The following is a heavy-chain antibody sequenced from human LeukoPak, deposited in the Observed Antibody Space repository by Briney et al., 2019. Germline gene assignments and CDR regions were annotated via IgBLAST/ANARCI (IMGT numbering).Heavy chain of an antibody. Sequence: ASVKVSCKASGYTFTGYYMHWVRQAPGQGLEWMGWINPNSGGTNYAQKFQGRVTMTRDTSISTAYMELSRLRSDDTAVYYCARAAAVAGPPGDWGQGTLVIVSS. CDR2: INPNSGGT. CDR1: GYTFTGYY. J-gene: IGHJ4*02. D-gene: IGHD6-19*01. V-gene: IGHV1-2*02. CDR3: ARAAAVAGPPGD.